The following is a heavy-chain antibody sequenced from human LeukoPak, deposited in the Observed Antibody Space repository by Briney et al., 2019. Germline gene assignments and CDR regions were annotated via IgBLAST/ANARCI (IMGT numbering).Heavy chain of an antibody. CDR1: GFTFSSYA. V-gene: IGHV3-30-3*01. Sequence: PGGSLRLSCAASGFTFSSYAMHWVRQAPGKGLEWVAVISYDGSNKYYADSVKGRFTISRDNSKNTLYLQMNSLRAEDTAVYYCARDLIAVAGTFGAFDIWGQGTMVTVSS. D-gene: IGHD6-19*01. J-gene: IGHJ3*02. CDR2: ISYDGSNK. CDR3: ARDLIAVAGTFGAFDI.